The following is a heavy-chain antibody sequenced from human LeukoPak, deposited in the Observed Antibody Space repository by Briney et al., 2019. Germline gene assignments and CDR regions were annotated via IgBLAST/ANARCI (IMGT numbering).Heavy chain of an antibody. CDR3: ARRTYYYYMDV. Sequence: MTSETLSLTCTVSGGSISSYYWSWIRQPPGKGLEWIGYIYTSGSTNYNPSLKSRVTISADPSKNQFSLKLISVTAADTAVYYCARRTYYYYMDVWGKGTTVIVSS. V-gene: IGHV4-4*09. J-gene: IGHJ6*03. CDR2: IYTSGST. CDR1: GGSISSYY.